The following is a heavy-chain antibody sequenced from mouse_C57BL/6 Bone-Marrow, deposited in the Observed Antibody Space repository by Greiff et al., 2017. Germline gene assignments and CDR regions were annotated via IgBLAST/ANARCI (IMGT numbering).Heavy chain of an antibody. D-gene: IGHD1-1*01. CDR1: GYSITSGYY. CDR3: AREEDYYGSSYGFAY. J-gene: IGHJ3*01. V-gene: IGHV3-6*01. Sequence: EVHLVESGPGLVKPSQSLSLTCSVTGYSITSGYYWNWIRQFPGNKLEWMGYISYDGSNNYNPSLKNRISITRDTSKNQFFLKLNSVTTEDTATYYCAREEDYYGSSYGFAYWGQGTLVTVSA. CDR2: ISYDGSN.